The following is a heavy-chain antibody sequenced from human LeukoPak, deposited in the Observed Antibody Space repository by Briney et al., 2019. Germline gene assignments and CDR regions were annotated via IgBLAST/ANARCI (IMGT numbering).Heavy chain of an antibody. V-gene: IGHV4-34*01. Sequence: SETLSLTCAVYGGSFSGYYWSWIRQPPGKGLEWIGEINHSGSTNYNPSLKSRVTISVDTSKNQFSLKLSSVTAADTAVYYCARHRGGNSRWYFDYWGQGTLVTVSS. J-gene: IGHJ4*02. CDR2: INHSGST. D-gene: IGHD4-23*01. CDR3: ARHRGGNSRWYFDY. CDR1: GGSFSGYY.